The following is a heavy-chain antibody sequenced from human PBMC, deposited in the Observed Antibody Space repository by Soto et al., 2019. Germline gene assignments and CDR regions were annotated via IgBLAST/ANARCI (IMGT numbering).Heavy chain of an antibody. CDR3: GKRGHSTSWYWFDP. CDR2: ISGSGGST. CDR1: AFTFTNDA. Sequence: EVQLLESGGGLVQPGGSLRLSCAASAFTFTNDAMSWVRQAPGKGLEWVSSISGSGGSTYYADSVQGRFTISRDNSNNTLYLQMDSLRAEDTAVYLCGKRGHSTSWYWFDPWGQGTQVTVSS. D-gene: IGHD6-13*01. V-gene: IGHV3-23*01. J-gene: IGHJ5*02.